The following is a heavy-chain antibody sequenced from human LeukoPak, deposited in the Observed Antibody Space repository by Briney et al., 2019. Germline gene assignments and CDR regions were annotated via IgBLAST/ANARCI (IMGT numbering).Heavy chain of an antibody. CDR2: ISGSGGTT. J-gene: IGHJ5*01. CDR3: AKYGGSGTQYNWFDS. Sequence: QPGGSLRLSCAASGFTFSSYAMSWVRQAPRKGLEWVSAISGSGGTTYYADSVKGRFTISRDNAKNTLYLQMNSLRAEDTALYYCAKYGGSGTQYNWFDSWGQGTLVTVAS. CDR1: GFTFSSYA. V-gene: IGHV3-23*01. D-gene: IGHD3-10*01.